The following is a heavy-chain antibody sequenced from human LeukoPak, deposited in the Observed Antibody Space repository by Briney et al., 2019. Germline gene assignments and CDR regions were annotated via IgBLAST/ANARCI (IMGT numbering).Heavy chain of an antibody. J-gene: IGHJ3*02. CDR2: IYRGEKT. CDR1: GFGVSSNY. D-gene: IGHD6-19*01. V-gene: IGHV3-66*01. CDR3: ARDMGLAI. Sequence: GSLRLSCEASGFGVSSNYINWVRQAPGKGLEWVSVIYRGEKTYYADSVKGRFNISRDSSKNTVFLQMNSLRAEDTAVYYCARDMGLAIWGQGTMVTVSS.